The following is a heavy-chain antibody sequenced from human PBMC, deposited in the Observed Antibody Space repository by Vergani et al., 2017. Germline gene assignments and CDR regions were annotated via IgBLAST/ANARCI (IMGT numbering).Heavy chain of an antibody. CDR3: ASQYYDFWSGRD. V-gene: IGHV3-66*04. D-gene: IGHD3-3*01. CDR1: GFTVSSHY. Sequence: VQLVESAGGVVQPGGSLRLSCAVSGFTVSSHYMSWVRQAPGKGLEWVSVIFSGGYTYYADSVKGRFTISRDDSKTSLYLQMNSLRAEDTAVYYCASQYYDFWSGRDWGQGTLVTVSS. CDR2: IFSGGYT. J-gene: IGHJ1*01.